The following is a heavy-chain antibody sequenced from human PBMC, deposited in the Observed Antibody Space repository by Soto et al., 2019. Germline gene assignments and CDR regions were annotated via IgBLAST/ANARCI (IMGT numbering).Heavy chain of an antibody. Sequence: GGSLRLSCAASGFTFSSYSMNWVRQAPGKGLEWVSYISSSSSTIYYADSVKGRFTISRDNAKNSLYLQMNSLRAEDTAVYYCARVRGVKRAWVNDAFDIWGQGTMVTVSS. CDR3: ARVRGVKRAWVNDAFDI. CDR2: ISSSSSTI. V-gene: IGHV3-48*01. J-gene: IGHJ3*02. D-gene: IGHD3-10*01. CDR1: GFTFSSYS.